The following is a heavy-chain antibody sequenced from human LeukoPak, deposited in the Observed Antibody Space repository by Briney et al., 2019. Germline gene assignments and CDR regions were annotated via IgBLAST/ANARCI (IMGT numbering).Heavy chain of an antibody. V-gene: IGHV3-21*01. D-gene: IGHD3-16*01. J-gene: IGHJ4*02. CDR3: ARDWGRPTDY. CDR2: ISSSSSYI. Sequence: GGSLRPSCAASGFTFSSCSMNWVRQAPGKGLEWVSSISSSSSYIYYADSVKGRFTISRDNAKNSLYLQMNSLRAEDTAVYYCARDWGRPTDYWGQGTLVTVSS. CDR1: GFTFSSCS.